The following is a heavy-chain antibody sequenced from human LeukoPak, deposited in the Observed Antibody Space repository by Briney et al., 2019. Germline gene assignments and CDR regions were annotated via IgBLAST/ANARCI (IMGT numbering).Heavy chain of an antibody. Sequence: GRSLRLSCAASGFTFSSYGMPGVRKAPGKGLEWVAVISYDGSNKYYADSVKGRFTISRDNSKNTLYLQMNSLRAEDTAVYYCAKVEDTGPFDPWGQGTLVTVSS. J-gene: IGHJ5*02. CDR2: ISYDGSNK. CDR3: AKVEDTGPFDP. D-gene: IGHD5-18*01. CDR1: GFTFSSYG. V-gene: IGHV3-30*18.